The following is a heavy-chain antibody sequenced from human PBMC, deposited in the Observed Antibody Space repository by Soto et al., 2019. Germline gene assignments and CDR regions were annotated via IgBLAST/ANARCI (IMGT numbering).Heavy chain of an antibody. J-gene: IGHJ4*02. D-gene: IGHD1-1*01. CDR1: GGSISSGGYY. V-gene: IGHV4-31*03. CDR3: ARGKYNSDHNVFDT. Sequence: QVQLQESGPGLVKPSQTLSLTCTVSGGSISSGGYYRSWIRQHPGKGLEWIGYIYYTGSTYYNPSLKSRLTISIDTSKNQFSLKLSSVTAADTAVYYSARGKYNSDHNVFDTWGQGTLVTVSS. CDR2: IYYTGST.